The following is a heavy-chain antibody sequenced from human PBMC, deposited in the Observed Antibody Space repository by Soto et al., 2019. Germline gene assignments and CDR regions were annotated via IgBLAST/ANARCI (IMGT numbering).Heavy chain of an antibody. CDR3: TKAALERATNQEFDY. J-gene: IGHJ4*02. CDR2: IKQDGSDK. V-gene: IGHV3-7*03. CDR1: EFTLSNYW. D-gene: IGHD5-12*01. Sequence: TGGSLRLSCVASEFTLSNYWMAWVRPAPGKGLEWVANIKQDGSDKDYADSVKGRFTISRDNAKNSLYLQMNSLRSEDTALYYCTKAALERATNQEFDYWGQGTMVTVSS.